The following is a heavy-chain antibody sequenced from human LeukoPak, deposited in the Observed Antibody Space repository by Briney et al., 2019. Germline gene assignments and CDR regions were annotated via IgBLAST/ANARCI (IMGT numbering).Heavy chain of an antibody. Sequence: SETLSLTCTVFGDSVTGYYLNWVRQLPGKGLEWIGHIYKIGTTNYNPSLKSRPTISADTSKNQFSLKLRSVTAADTAVYYCVIGVGWQPDYWGQGALVTVSS. CDR1: GDSVTGYY. V-gene: IGHV4-59*02. CDR2: IYKIGTT. J-gene: IGHJ4*02. D-gene: IGHD2-15*01. CDR3: VIGVGWQPDY.